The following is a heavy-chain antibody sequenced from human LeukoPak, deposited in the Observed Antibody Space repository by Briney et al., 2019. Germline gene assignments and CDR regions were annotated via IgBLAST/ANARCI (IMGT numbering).Heavy chain of an antibody. D-gene: IGHD3-9*01. V-gene: IGHV4-59*01. CDR3: ARQSYDILTGSRFDP. CDR1: GGSISSYY. Sequence: SETLSLTCTVSGGSISSYYWSWIRQPPGKGLEWIGYIYYSGSTNYNPSLKSRVTISVDTSKHQFSLKLSSVTAADTAVYYCARQSYDILTGSRFDPWGQGTLVTVSS. J-gene: IGHJ5*02. CDR2: IYYSGST.